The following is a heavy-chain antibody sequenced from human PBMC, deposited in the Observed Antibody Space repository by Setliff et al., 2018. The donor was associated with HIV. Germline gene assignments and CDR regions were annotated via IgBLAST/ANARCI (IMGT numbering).Heavy chain of an antibody. CDR2: IYYSGST. CDR3: ARVISSWSAYYIDY. Sequence: PSETLSLTCTVSGGSISNSSYYWGWIRQPPGKGLEWIGSIYYSGSTNYNPSLKSRVTISVDTSKNQFSLKLSSVTAADTAVYYCARVISSWSAYYIDYWGQGTLVTVSS. CDR1: GGSISNSSYY. D-gene: IGHD3-3*01. J-gene: IGHJ4*02. V-gene: IGHV4-39*07.